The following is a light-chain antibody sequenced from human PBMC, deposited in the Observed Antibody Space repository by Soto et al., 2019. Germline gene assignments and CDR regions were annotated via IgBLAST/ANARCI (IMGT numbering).Light chain of an antibody. Sequence: EIVMTQSPATLSVSPGDRATLSCRASQSVDNDLAWYQQKPGQPPRLLIYDASTTATGIPARFSGSQSGTEFTLTISSLLSEDFAVYSCQQYNNWPLTFGGGTKVEIK. V-gene: IGKV3D-15*01. CDR2: DAS. CDR1: QSVDND. J-gene: IGKJ4*01. CDR3: QQYNNWPLT.